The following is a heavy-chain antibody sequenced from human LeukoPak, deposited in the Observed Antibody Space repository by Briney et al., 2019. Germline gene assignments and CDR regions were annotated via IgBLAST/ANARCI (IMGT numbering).Heavy chain of an antibody. CDR3: AKREKGTTGRFFDY. V-gene: IGHV3-23*01. D-gene: IGHD4-17*01. CDR2: ISEGVGNT. J-gene: IGHJ4*02. Sequence: GGSLRLSCAASGFTFTNYAMAWVRQAPGKGLEWASGISEGVGNTYYADSVKGRFTISRDHPKNTLYLQMNSLRAEDTALYYCAKREKGTTGRFFDYWGQGTLVTVSS. CDR1: GFTFTNYA.